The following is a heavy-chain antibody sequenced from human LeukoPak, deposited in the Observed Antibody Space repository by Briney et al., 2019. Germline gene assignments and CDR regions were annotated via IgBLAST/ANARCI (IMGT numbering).Heavy chain of an antibody. CDR3: ARERGYTYGLVDY. CDR2: IYISGST. CDR1: GDSISSSNCY. D-gene: IGHD5-18*01. Sequence: SETLSLTCTVSGDSISSSNCYWGWIRQPAGMGLEWIGRIYISGSTNYNPSLKSRLTMSLDTSNNQFSLRLKSVTAADTAVYYCARERGYTYGLVDYWGQGTLVTVSS. V-gene: IGHV4-61*02. J-gene: IGHJ4*02.